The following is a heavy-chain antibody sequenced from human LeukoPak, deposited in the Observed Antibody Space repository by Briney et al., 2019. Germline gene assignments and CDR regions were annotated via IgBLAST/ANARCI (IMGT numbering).Heavy chain of an antibody. CDR3: GRRSHASPTGYSPFFDS. V-gene: IGHV3-23*01. CDR1: GFPFSSYT. J-gene: IGHJ4*02. CDR2: ISHSGAT. D-gene: IGHD3-9*01. Sequence: GGSLRLSCAGSGFPFSSYTINWVRQGPGKGMEWASTISHSGATYYADSVECRFTISRDNSKNTVFDQKNSHRAEDTSVFFCGRRSHASPTGYSPFFDSWGQGTLVTVPS.